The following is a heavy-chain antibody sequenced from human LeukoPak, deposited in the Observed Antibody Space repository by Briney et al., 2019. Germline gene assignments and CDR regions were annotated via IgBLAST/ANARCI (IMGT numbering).Heavy chain of an antibody. J-gene: IGHJ4*02. Sequence: GGSLRLSCAASGFTFSSYGMHWVRQAPGKGLEWVAVISYDGSSKYYADSVKGRFTISRDNSKNTLYLQMNSLRAEDTAVYYCAKDRGYFDWLFPRVVDYWGQGTLVTVSS. CDR2: ISYDGSSK. V-gene: IGHV3-30*18. CDR3: AKDRGYFDWLFPRVVDY. D-gene: IGHD3-9*01. CDR1: GFTFSSYG.